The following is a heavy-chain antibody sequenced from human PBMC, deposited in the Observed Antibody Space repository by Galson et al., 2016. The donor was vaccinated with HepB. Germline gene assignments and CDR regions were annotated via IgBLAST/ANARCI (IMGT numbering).Heavy chain of an antibody. D-gene: IGHD3-3*01. CDR3: ARSLTGSYYFCGAIYNYYSMDV. V-gene: IGHV5-51*01. J-gene: IGHJ6*02. CDR2: IYPGDFDN. Sequence: QSGAEVKKHGESLKISCRGSGYTFGSYWIGWVRQMPGKGLEWMGIIYPGDFDNRYSPSFQGQVTIPVDKSVSPAYLRWRGLTASDTAMYYCARSLTGSYYFCGAIYNYYSMDVWGQGTTVTVS. CDR1: GYTFGSYW.